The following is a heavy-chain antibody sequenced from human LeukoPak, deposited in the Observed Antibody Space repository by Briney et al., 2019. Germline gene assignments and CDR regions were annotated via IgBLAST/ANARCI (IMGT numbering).Heavy chain of an antibody. CDR2: IYSGGST. V-gene: IGHV3-66*01. CDR3: ARAAYVWGSYRPYYFDY. J-gene: IGHJ4*02. CDR1: GFTVSSNY. D-gene: IGHD3-16*02. Sequence: GGSLRLSCAASGFTVSSNYMSWVRHAAGKGLEWDSVIYSGGSTYYADSVKGRFTISRDNSKNTLYLQMNSLRAEDTAVYYCARAAYVWGSYRPYYFDYWGQGTLVTVSS.